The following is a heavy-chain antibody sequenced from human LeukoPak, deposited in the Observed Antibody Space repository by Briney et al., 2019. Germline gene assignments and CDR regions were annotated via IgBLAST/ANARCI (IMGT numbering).Heavy chain of an antibody. CDR2: INAGNGNT. CDR3: ARDGLDTAMVRGYYYYYGMDV. J-gene: IGHJ6*02. V-gene: IGHV1-3*01. D-gene: IGHD5-18*01. Sequence: ASVKVSCKASGYTFTSYAMHWVRQAPGQRLEWMGWINAGNGNTKYSQKFQGRVTITRDTSASTDYMELSSLRSEDTAVYYCARDGLDTAMVRGYYYYYGMDVWGQGTTVTVSS. CDR1: GYTFTSYA.